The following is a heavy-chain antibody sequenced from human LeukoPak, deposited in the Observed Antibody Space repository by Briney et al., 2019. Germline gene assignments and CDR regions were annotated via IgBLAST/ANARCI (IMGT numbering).Heavy chain of an antibody. V-gene: IGHV3-11*01. J-gene: IGHJ6*02. CDR2: ISSSGSTI. CDR1: GFTFSNYY. D-gene: IGHD6-13*01. CDR3: GREGIAAARDV. Sequence: PGGSLRLPCAASGFTFSNYYMSWIRQAPGKGLEWVSYISSSGSTIYYADSVKGRFTISRDNAKNSLYLQMNSLRAEDTAVYYSGREGIAAARDVWGQGTTVTVSS.